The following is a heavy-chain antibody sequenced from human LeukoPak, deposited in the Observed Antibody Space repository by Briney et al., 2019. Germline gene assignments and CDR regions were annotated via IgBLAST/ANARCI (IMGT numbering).Heavy chain of an antibody. CDR2: IRYDGSNK. Sequence: GGSLRLSCAASGFTFSSYGMHWVRQAPGKGLEWVAFIRYDGSNKYYADSVKGRFTISRDNSKNTLYLQMNSLRAEDTAVYYCAKDYYYGSGSYYSPSYYYYYYMDVWGKGTTVTISS. CDR1: GFTFSSYG. CDR3: AKDYYYGSGSYYSPSYYYYYYMDV. V-gene: IGHV3-30*02. D-gene: IGHD3-10*01. J-gene: IGHJ6*03.